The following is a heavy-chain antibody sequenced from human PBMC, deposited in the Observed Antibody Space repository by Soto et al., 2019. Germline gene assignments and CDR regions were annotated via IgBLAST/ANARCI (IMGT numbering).Heavy chain of an antibody. V-gene: IGHV3-30*18. D-gene: IGHD1-26*01. Sequence: PGGSLRLSCAASGFTFSSYSMNWVRQAPGKGLEWVAVISSDGSSYYYGDSVRGRFTISRDTSKNTLFLEMNSLTTADTSVYYCAKDRGLAESGTWSHYYYGMDVWGQGTSVTVSS. J-gene: IGHJ6*02. CDR1: GFTFSSYS. CDR2: ISSDGSSY. CDR3: AKDRGLAESGTWSHYYYGMDV.